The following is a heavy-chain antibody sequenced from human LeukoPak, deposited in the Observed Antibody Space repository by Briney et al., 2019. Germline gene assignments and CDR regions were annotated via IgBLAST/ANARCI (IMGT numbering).Heavy chain of an antibody. CDR3: ASGYSYGYLHGAWSEFDY. D-gene: IGHD5-18*01. V-gene: IGHV3-11*01. Sequence: PGGSLRLSCAASGFTFSDYYMSWLRQAPGKGLEWVSYISSSGSTIYYADSAKGRFTISRDNAKNSLYLQMNSLRAEDTAVYYCASGYSYGYLHGAWSEFDYWGQGTLVTVSS. J-gene: IGHJ4*02. CDR1: GFTFSDYY. CDR2: ISSSGSTI.